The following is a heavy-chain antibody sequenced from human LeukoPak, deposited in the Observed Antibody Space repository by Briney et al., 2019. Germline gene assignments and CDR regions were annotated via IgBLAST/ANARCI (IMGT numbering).Heavy chain of an antibody. V-gene: IGHV5-51*01. CDR1: GYSFTSYW. CDR3: ARLGYDFWSGYYTHYYYYYGMDV. J-gene: IGHJ6*02. Sequence: GESLKISCKGSGYSFTSYWIGWARQMPGKGLEWMGIIYPGDSDTRYSPSFQGQVTISADKSISTAYLQWSSLKASDTAMYYCARLGYDFWSGYYTHYYYYYGMDVWGQGTTVTVSS. D-gene: IGHD3-3*01. CDR2: IYPGDSDT.